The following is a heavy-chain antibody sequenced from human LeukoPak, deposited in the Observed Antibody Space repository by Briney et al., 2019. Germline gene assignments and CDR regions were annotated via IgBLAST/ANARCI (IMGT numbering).Heavy chain of an antibody. V-gene: IGHV5-51*01. J-gene: IGHJ4*02. CDR3: ARQGRQWLVTGNENYFDY. CDR1: GYRFINYW. CDR2: IYPGDSAT. Sequence: GESLKISCKGSGYRFINYWIGWVRQMPGRGLEWMGIIYPGDSATRYSPSFQGQVTISADKSISTAYLQWSSLKASDTAMYYCARQGRQWLVTGNENYFDYWGQGTLVTVSS. D-gene: IGHD6-19*01.